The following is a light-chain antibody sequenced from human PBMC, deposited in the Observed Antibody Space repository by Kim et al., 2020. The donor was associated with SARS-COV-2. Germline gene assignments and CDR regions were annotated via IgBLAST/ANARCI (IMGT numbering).Light chain of an antibody. CDR1: QDIRSH. CDR3: QQYEDLPLT. Sequence: SASVGDRVTITCQASQDIRSHLNWYQQKSGKAPKLLIFDASNLETGVPSRFTGRGSGTDFSFTITSLQPEGFATYYCQQYEDLPLTFGGGTKLEIK. CDR2: DAS. J-gene: IGKJ4*01. V-gene: IGKV1-33*01.